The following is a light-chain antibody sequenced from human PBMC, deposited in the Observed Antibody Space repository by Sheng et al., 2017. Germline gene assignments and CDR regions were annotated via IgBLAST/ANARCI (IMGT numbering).Light chain of an antibody. CDR3: LLYYGGAWV. Sequence: QTVVTQEPSLTVSPGGTVTLTCGSSTGAVTSGFYPNWFQHKPGQAPRSLIYSTTNKQSWTPARFSGSLLGGKATLTLSAVRPEDEADYYCLLYYGGAWVFGGGTKLTVL. J-gene: IGLJ3*02. CDR1: TGAVTSGFY. CDR2: STT. V-gene: IGLV7-43*01.